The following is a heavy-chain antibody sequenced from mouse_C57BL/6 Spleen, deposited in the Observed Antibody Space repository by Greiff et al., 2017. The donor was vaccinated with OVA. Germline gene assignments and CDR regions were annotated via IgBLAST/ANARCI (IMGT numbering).Heavy chain of an antibody. V-gene: IGHV1-26*01. CDR3: ARHYYGTNWYFDV. CDR2: INPNNGGT. Sequence: EVQLQQSGPELVKPGASVKISCKASGYTFTDYYMNWVKQSHGKSLEWIGDINPNNGGTSYNQKFKGKATLTVDKSSSTAYMELRSLTSEDSAVYYCARHYYGTNWYFDVWGTGTTVTGSS. CDR1: GYTFTDYY. D-gene: IGHD1-1*01. J-gene: IGHJ1*03.